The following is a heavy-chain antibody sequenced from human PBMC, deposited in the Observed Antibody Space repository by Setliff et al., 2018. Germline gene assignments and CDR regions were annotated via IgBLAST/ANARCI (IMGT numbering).Heavy chain of an antibody. Sequence: PSETLSLTCAVYGGSFSGYYWSWIRQPPGKRLEWIGEIIHSGSTNYNPSLKSRVTISMDTSKNQFSLKVSSVTAADTAVYYCARSFSRSEKFLLDYWGQGARVTV. CDR3: ARSFSRSEKFLLDY. D-gene: IGHD2-15*01. CDR1: GGSFSGYY. J-gene: IGHJ4*02. CDR2: IIHSGST. V-gene: IGHV4-34*12.